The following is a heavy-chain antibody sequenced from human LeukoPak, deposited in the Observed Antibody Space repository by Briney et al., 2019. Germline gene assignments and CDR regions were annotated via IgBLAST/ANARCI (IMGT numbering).Heavy chain of an antibody. CDR3: ARSGAAMAGFDY. V-gene: IGHV3-30-3*01. J-gene: IGHJ4*02. D-gene: IGHD6-19*01. CDR1: GFTFITYH. Sequence: GGSLRLSCAASGFTFITYHMHWVRQTPGKGLEWVALISYDGSNKYYADSVKGRFTISRDNSKSTVYLQMNSLRPEDTAVYYCARSGAAMAGFDYWGQGTLVTVSS. CDR2: ISYDGSNK.